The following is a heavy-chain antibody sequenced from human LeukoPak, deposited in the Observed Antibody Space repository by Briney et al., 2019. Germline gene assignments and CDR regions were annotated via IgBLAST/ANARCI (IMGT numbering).Heavy chain of an antibody. V-gene: IGHV3-21*01. Sequence: GGSLRLSCAASGFTFSSYSMNWVRQAPGKGLEWVSSISSSSSYIYYADSVKGRFTVSRDNAKNSLYLQMNSLRAEDTAVYYCAREKLPPFSGWEGGRPGFDYWGKGPLVTVSS. CDR3: AREKLPPFSGWEGGRPGFDY. CDR2: ISSSSSYI. CDR1: GFTFSSYS. D-gene: IGHD3-3*02. J-gene: IGHJ4*02.